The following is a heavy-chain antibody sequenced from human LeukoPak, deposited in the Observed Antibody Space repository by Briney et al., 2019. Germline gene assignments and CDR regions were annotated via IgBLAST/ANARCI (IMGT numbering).Heavy chain of an antibody. CDR3: AKDKLGGFLEWLLYFDY. V-gene: IGHV3-23*01. CDR2: ISGSGGST. Sequence: GGSLRLSCAASGFTFSSYAMSRVSQAPGKGLEWVSAISGSGGSTYYADSVKGWFTISRDNSKNTLYLQMNSLRAEDTAVYYCAKDKLGGFLEWLLYFDYWGQGTLVTVSS. CDR1: GFTFSSYA. D-gene: IGHD3-3*01. J-gene: IGHJ4*02.